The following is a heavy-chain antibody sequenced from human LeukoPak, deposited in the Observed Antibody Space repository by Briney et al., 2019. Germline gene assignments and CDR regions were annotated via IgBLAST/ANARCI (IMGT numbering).Heavy chain of an antibody. V-gene: IGHV3-11*01. CDR2: SSSSGSTI. J-gene: IGHJ4*02. CDR1: GFTFSDYY. CDR3: ARVGGGAYDSSGYYYVLFDY. Sequence: PGGSLRLSCAASGFTFSDYYMSWIRQAPGKGLEWVSYSSSSGSTIYYADSVKGRFTISRDNAKSSLYLQMNSLRAEDTAVYYCARVGGGAYDSSGYYYVLFDYWGQGTLVTVSS. D-gene: IGHD3-22*01.